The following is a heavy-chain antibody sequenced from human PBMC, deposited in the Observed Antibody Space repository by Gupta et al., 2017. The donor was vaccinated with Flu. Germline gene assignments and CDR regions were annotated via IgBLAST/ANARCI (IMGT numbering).Heavy chain of an antibody. CDR2: ISYDGSNK. CDR1: GFTFSSYG. J-gene: IGHJ4*02. CDR3: AKGPVVGKIDY. Sequence: QVQLVESGGGVVQPGRSLRLSCAASGFTFSSYGMHWVRQAPGKGLEWVAVISYDGSNKYYADSVKGRFTISRDNSKNTLYLQMNSLRAEDTAVYYCAKGPVVGKIDYWGQGTLVTVSS. D-gene: IGHD1-26*01. V-gene: IGHV3-30*18.